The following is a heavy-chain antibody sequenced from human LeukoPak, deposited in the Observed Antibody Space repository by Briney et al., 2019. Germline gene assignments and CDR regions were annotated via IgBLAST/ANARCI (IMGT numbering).Heavy chain of an antibody. CDR1: GFTFSSYA. J-gene: IGHJ4*02. CDR3: AKDRSGYYYPFDY. Sequence: GGSLRLSCAASGFTFSSYAMSWVRQAPGKGLEWVSAISGSGGSTYYADSVKGRITISRDNSKNTLYLQMNSLRAEDTAVYYCAKDRSGYYYPFDYWGQGTLVTVSS. CDR2: ISGSGGST. V-gene: IGHV3-23*01. D-gene: IGHD3-22*01.